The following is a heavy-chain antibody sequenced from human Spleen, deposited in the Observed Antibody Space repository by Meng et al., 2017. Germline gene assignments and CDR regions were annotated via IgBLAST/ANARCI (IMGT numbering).Heavy chain of an antibody. D-gene: IGHD5-18*01. CDR1: GGSFSGYY. V-gene: IGHV4-34*01. J-gene: IGHJ4*02. CDR3: ASVSNTADLHGDY. Sequence: QVQLQPWGEGLLKPSETLSLTCAIYGGSFSGYYWSWIRQPPGKGLEWIGEINHSGSTNYNPSLKSRVTISVDKSKNQFSLKLSSVTAADTAVYYCASVSNTADLHGDYWGQGTLVTVSS. CDR2: INHSGST.